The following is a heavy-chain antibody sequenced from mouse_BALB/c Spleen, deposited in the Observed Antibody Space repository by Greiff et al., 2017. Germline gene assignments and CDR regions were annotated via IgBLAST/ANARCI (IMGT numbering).Heavy chain of an antibody. V-gene: IGHV1-12*01. CDR3: ARITTVVAWYFDV. CDR2: IYPGNGDT. CDR1: GYTFTSYN. J-gene: IGHJ1*01. D-gene: IGHD1-1*01. Sequence: LQQPGAELVKPGASVKMSCKASGYTFTSYNMHWVKQTPGQGLEWIGAIYPGNGDTSYNQKFKGKATLTADKSSSTAYMQLSSLTSEDSAVYYCARITTVVAWYFDVWGAGTTVTVSS.